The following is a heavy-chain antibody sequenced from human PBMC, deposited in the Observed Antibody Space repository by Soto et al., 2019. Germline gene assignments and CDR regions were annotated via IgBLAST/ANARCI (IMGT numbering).Heavy chain of an antibody. CDR1: GFTVSSNY. J-gene: IGHJ1*01. V-gene: IGHV3-66*01. Sequence: EVQLVESGGGLVQPGGSLRLSCAASGFTVSSNYMSWVRQAPGKGLKWVSVIYSGGSTYYADSVKGRFTISRDNSKNTLYLQMNSLRAEDTAVYYCARDQVGAATEYFQHWGQGTLVTVSS. CDR2: IYSGGST. D-gene: IGHD1-26*01. CDR3: ARDQVGAATEYFQH.